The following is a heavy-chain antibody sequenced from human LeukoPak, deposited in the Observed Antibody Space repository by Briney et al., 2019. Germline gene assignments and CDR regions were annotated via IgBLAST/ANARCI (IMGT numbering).Heavy chain of an antibody. CDR2: IKKDGSEK. V-gene: IGHV3-7*05. Sequence: GGSLRLSCAASGFTFSTHWMNWVRQAPGKGLEWVANIKKDGSEKNYVDSVKGRFTISRDNARNSLYLQMNSLRVEDTALYYCVKVTDENGDWGGYWGPGNLVTVSS. D-gene: IGHD2-21*02. CDR3: VKVTDENGDWGGY. J-gene: IGHJ4*02. CDR1: GFTFSTHW.